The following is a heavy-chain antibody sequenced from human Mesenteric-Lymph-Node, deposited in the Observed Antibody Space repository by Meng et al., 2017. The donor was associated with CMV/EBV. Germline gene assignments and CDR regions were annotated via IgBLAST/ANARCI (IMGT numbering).Heavy chain of an antibody. D-gene: IGHD6-13*01. Sequence: GGSLRLSCAASGFTFSSYGMHWVRQAPGKGLEWVAFIRYDGSNKYYADSVKGRFTISRDNSKNTLYLQMNSLRAEDTAVYYCANIAAAGTARDYWGQGTLVTVSS. CDR2: IRYDGSNK. J-gene: IGHJ4*02. CDR3: ANIAAAGTARDY. CDR1: GFTFSSYG. V-gene: IGHV3-30*02.